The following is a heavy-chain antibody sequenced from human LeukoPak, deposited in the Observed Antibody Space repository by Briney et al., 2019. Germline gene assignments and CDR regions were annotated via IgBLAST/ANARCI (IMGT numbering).Heavy chain of an antibody. CDR3: AKDLPPDCYPTTGYMDV. Sequence: GGSLRLSCAASGFTFSSYGMHWVRRAPGKGLEWVAVIWYDGSNKYYADSVKGRFTISRDNSKNTLYLQMNSLRAEDTAVYYCAKDLPPDCYPTTGYMDVWGKGTTVTVSS. D-gene: IGHD2-21*01. CDR1: GFTFSSYG. CDR2: IWYDGSNK. V-gene: IGHV3-33*06. J-gene: IGHJ6*03.